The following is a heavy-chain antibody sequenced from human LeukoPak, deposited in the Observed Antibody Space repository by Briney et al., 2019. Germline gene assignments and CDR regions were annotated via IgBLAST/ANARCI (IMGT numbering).Heavy chain of an antibody. CDR1: GFTFSSSE. V-gene: IGHV3-15*01. D-gene: IGHD5-12*01. J-gene: IGHJ6*03. CDR3: TTADSGYTPLYYYYYMDV. CDR2: IKSKTDGGTT. Sequence: GGSLRLSCAASGFTFSSSEMNWVRQAPGKGLEWVGRIKSKTDGGTTDYAAPVKGRFTISRDDSKNTLYLQMNSLKTEDTAVYYCTTADSGYTPLYYYYYMDVWGKGTTVTVSS.